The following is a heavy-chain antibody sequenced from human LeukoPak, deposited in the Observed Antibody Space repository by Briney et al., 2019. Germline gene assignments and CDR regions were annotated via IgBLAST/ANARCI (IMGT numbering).Heavy chain of an antibody. CDR3: ATDATYYYDSSVARGYYMDV. D-gene: IGHD3-22*01. Sequence: ASVKVSCKVSGYTLTELSMHWVRQAPGKGLEWMGGFDPEDGETIYAQKFQGRVTMTEDTSTDTAYMELSSLRSEDTAVYYCATDATYYYDSSVARGYYMDVWGKGTTVTVSS. V-gene: IGHV1-24*01. CDR1: GYTLTELS. J-gene: IGHJ6*03. CDR2: FDPEDGET.